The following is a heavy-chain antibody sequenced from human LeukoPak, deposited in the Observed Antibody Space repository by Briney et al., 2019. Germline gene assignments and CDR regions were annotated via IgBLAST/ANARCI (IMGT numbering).Heavy chain of an antibody. V-gene: IGHV1-8*01. Sequence: ASVKVSCKASGYTFTSYDINWVRQATGQGLEWMGWMNPNSGNTGYAQKFQGRVTMTRNTSISTAYMELSSLRFEDTAVYYCARGLRRITIFGVAMGYWGQGTLVTVSS. CDR3: ARGLRRITIFGVAMGY. CDR2: MNPNSGNT. J-gene: IGHJ4*02. CDR1: GYTFTSYD. D-gene: IGHD3-3*01.